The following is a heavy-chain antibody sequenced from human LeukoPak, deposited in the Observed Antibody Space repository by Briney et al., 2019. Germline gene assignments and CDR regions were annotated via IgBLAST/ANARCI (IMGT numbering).Heavy chain of an antibody. CDR3: ARVDSSGWYFFDY. V-gene: IGHV3-53*01. CDR2: IHSGDNT. CDR1: GFTFDDYG. D-gene: IGHD6-19*01. Sequence: GGSLRLSCAASGFTFDDYGMSWVRQAPGKGLEWVSVIHSGDNTYYADSVKGRFTISRDNSKNTLYLQMNSLRAEDTAVYYCARVDSSGWYFFDYWGQGTLVTVSS. J-gene: IGHJ4*02.